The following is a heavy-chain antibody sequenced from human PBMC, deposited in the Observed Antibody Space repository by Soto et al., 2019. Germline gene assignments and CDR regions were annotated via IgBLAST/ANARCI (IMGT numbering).Heavy chain of an antibody. V-gene: IGHV4-30-4*01. CDR1: GDSINSGEYY. D-gene: IGHD3-3*01. CDR3: ARDSLRFCPAFDH. J-gene: IGHJ4*02. CDR2: IFYTGTAY. Sequence: PSETLTFTCTDSGDSINSGEYYWSWIRQPPGKGLEWIGSIFYTGTAYYYNPSLNSRVTISVDTSKNQFSLKLTSVTAADTAVYYCARDSLRFCPAFDHWGQGTLVTVSS.